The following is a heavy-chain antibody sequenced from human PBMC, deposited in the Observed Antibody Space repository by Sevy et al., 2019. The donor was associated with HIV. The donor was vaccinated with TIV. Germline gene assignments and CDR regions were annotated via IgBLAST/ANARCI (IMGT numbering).Heavy chain of an antibody. D-gene: IGHD3-22*01. CDR3: ARSTYYYDTTGYGAFDL. CDR1: GFIFPDYA. V-gene: IGHV3-20*04. Sequence: GRSLRLSCAASGFIFPDYAMSWVRQPPGKGLEWVSGINWNADNTGYADSLKGRFTISRDNAKNSLYLEINSLRAEDTALYYCARSTYYYDTTGYGAFDLWGQGTLVTVSS. CDR2: INWNADNT. J-gene: IGHJ3*01.